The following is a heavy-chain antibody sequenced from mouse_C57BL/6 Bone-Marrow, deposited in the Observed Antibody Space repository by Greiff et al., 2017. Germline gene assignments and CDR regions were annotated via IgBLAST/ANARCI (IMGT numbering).Heavy chain of an antibody. V-gene: IGHV1-67*01. CDR2: ISTYYGDA. J-gene: IGHJ1*03. Sequence: QVQLQQSGPELVRPGVSVKISCKGSGYTFTDYAMPWVKQSHAKSLEWIGVISTYYGDASYNQKFKDKATMTVDKSSSTAYMQLARLTSEDSAVYYCAREGGRTVVAPRWYFDVWGTGTTVTVSS. CDR1: GYTFTDYA. D-gene: IGHD1-1*01. CDR3: AREGGRTVVAPRWYFDV.